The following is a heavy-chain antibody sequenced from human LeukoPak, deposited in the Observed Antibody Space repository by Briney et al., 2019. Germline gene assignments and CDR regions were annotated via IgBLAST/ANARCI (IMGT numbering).Heavy chain of an antibody. CDR2: IYYSGNT. D-gene: IGHD3-16*01. Sequence: PSETLSLTCTVSGGSISSSSYYWDWIRQPPGKGLEWIGSIYYSGNTYYNPSLKSRVTISVDTSKNQFSLKLNSVTAADTAVYYCARETSQKGAHYMDVWGKGTTVTISS. J-gene: IGHJ6*03. V-gene: IGHV4-39*07. CDR3: ARETSQKGAHYMDV. CDR1: GGSISSSSYY.